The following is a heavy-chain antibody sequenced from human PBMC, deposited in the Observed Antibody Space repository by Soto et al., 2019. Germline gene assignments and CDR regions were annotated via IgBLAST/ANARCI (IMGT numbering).Heavy chain of an antibody. CDR3: ARGVRGMVVAATLYYYYYMDV. CDR1: GYTFTSYD. CDR2: MKPNSGNT. J-gene: IGHJ6*03. V-gene: IGHV1-8*01. Sequence: ASVKVSCKASGYTFTSYDINWVRQATGQGLDRMGWMKPNSGNTGYAQKFQGRVTMTRNTSISTAYMELSSLRSEDTAVYYCARGVRGMVVAATLYYYYYMDVCGKGTTVTVSS. D-gene: IGHD2-15*01.